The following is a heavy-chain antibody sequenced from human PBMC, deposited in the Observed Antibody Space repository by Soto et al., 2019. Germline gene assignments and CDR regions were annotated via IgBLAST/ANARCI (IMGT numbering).Heavy chain of an antibody. CDR3: ARETKGGMDV. CDR1: GFTFSSYA. Sequence: QVQLVESGGGVVQPGRSLRLSCAASGFTFSSYAMHWVRQAPGKGLEWVAGISYDGSKKYYADSVKGRFTISRDNSKNTLYLQMNSMRAEETAVYYCARETKGGMDVWGQGTTVTVSS. V-gene: IGHV3-30-3*01. J-gene: IGHJ6*02. CDR2: ISYDGSKK.